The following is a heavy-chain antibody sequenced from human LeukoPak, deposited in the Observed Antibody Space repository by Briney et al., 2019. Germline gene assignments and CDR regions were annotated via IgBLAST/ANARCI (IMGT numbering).Heavy chain of an antibody. CDR1: GFTFSAYS. V-gene: IGHV3-48*02. Sequence: GGSLRLSCAASGFTFSAYSMNWVRQAPGKGLEWISYIDSSSRTIYYADSVKGRFTISRDNARNLLYLQTSSLRDDDTAVYYSVRHIVPDYWGQGTLVTVSS. CDR2: IDSSSRTI. CDR3: VRHIVPDY. J-gene: IGHJ4*02. D-gene: IGHD5-12*01.